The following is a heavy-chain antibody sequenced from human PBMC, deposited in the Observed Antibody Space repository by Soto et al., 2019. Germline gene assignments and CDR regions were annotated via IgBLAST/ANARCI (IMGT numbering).Heavy chain of an antibody. Sequence: QVQMVQSGAEVKKPGSSVKVACKAYGGTFSSYAISWVRQAPGQGLEWMGGIIPIFGTANYAQKFQGRVTITADESTSTAYMELSSMRSEDTAVYYCARHTVTTGWFDPWGQATLVTVSS. J-gene: IGHJ5*02. CDR1: GGTFSSYA. D-gene: IGHD4-17*01. CDR3: ARHTVTTGWFDP. CDR2: IIPIFGTA. V-gene: IGHV1-69*12.